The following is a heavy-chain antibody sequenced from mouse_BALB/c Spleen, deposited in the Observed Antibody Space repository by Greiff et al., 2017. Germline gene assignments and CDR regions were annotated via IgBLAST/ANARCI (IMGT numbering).Heavy chain of an antibody. Sequence: VQLQQSGPELVKPGASVKISCKASGYSFTGYFMNWVMQSHGKSLEWIGRINPYNGDTFYNQKFKGKATLTVDKSSSTAHMELRSLASEDSAVYYCARGNWYFDVWGAGTTVTVSS. V-gene: IGHV1-20*02. CDR2: INPYNGDT. J-gene: IGHJ1*01. CDR1: GYSFTGYF. CDR3: ARGNWYFDV.